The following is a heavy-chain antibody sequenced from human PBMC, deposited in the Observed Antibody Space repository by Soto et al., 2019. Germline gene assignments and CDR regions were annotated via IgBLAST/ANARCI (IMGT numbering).Heavy chain of an antibody. CDR2: IYHSGST. CDR3: ASFSRGSFGSSDWFDP. D-gene: IGHD6-6*01. V-gene: IGHV4-4*02. J-gene: IGHJ5*02. CDR1: GGSISSSNW. Sequence: SETLSLTCAVSGGSISSSNWWSWVRQPPGKRLEWIGEIYHSGSTNYNPSLKSRVTISVDKSINQFSLKLSSVTAADTALYYCASFSRGSFGSSDWFDPWGQGTLVPVSS.